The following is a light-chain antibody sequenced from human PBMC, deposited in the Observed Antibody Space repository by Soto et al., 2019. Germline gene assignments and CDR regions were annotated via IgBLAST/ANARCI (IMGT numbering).Light chain of an antibody. CDR1: EVLSSSY. V-gene: IGKV3-20*01. CDR3: QQYDTSPWT. J-gene: IGKJ1*01. CDR2: GAS. Sequence: MGLVQGPGVLYLARRGSATLSCRASEVLSSSYLAWYQQTPGQAPRLLIYGASSRATGIPDRFSGSGSGTEFTLTITRLEPEDFAMYSCQQYDTSPWTFGQGTKVDIK.